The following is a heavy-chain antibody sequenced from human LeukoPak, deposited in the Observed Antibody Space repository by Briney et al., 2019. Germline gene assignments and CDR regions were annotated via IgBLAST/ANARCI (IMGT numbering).Heavy chain of an antibody. CDR2: IYENGGTT. CDR3: AKDFRIGYSAHFDY. Sequence: GGSLSLSCVGSGFTFRGHAMSWVRQAPEKGLEFVSGIYENGGTTYYADSVKGRFSISRDNSKNTLYLQMDSLRGEDTAVYYCAKDFRIGYSAHFDYWGQGALVTVSS. J-gene: IGHJ4*02. D-gene: IGHD2-21*01. V-gene: IGHV3-23*01. CDR1: GFTFRGHA.